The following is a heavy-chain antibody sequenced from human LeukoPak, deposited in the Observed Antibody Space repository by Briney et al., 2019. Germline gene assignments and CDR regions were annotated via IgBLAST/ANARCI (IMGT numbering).Heavy chain of an antibody. CDR3: AKRMYGWYQIDY. V-gene: IGHV3-23*01. D-gene: IGHD6-19*01. Sequence: GGSLRLSCAASGFSFSDYAMSWVRQAPGEGLEWVSAITGPGEGTWYADSVVGRFTTSRDNSKNSLYLQMNSLRAEDTAVYFCAKRMYGWYQIDYWGQGTLVTVSS. J-gene: IGHJ4*02. CDR2: ITGPGEGT. CDR1: GFSFSDYA.